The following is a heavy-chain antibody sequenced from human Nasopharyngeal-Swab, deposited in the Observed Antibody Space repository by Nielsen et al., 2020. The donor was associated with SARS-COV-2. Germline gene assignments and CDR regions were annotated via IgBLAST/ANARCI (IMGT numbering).Heavy chain of an antibody. V-gene: IGHV5-51*01. D-gene: IGHD2-21*02. CDR1: AYKFTSFW. CDR2: ICPYDSDT. CDR3: ARLFCNRGDCQLGWLDP. J-gene: IGHJ5*02. Sequence: GESLKISCQASAYKFTSFWVAWVRQVPGKGLEWVAEICPYDSDTRYSASFGGHVTISVDKSISTDYLQWSSLEASDTAMYYCARLFCNRGDCQLGWLDPWGLGTLVTVSS.